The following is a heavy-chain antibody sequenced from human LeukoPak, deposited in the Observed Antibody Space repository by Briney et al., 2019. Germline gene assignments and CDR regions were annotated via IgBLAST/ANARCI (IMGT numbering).Heavy chain of an antibody. CDR3: AKGHDDSIGNYRYYYYGMDV. CDR1: GFTFSSYG. V-gene: IGHV3-23*01. J-gene: IGHJ6*02. D-gene: IGHD3-22*01. Sequence: GGSLRLSCAASGFTFSSYGMHWVRQAPGKGLEWVSAISGSGGGTYYADSVKGRFTISRDNSKNTLYLQMNSVRAEDTAVYYCAKGHDDSIGNYRYYYYGMDVWGQGTTVTVSS. CDR2: ISGSGGGT.